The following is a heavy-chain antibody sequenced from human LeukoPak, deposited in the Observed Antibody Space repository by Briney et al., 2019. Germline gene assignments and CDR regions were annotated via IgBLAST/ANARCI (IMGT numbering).Heavy chain of an antibody. CDR2: INHNGNVN. Sequence: GGSLKLSCAASGFTFSSYWMNWARQAPGKGLEWVASINHNGNVNYYVDSVKGRFTISRDNAKNSLYLQMSNLRAEDTAVYFCARGGGLDVWGQGATVTVSS. CDR1: GFTFSSYW. J-gene: IGHJ6*02. V-gene: IGHV3-7*03. D-gene: IGHD3-16*01. CDR3: ARGGGLDV.